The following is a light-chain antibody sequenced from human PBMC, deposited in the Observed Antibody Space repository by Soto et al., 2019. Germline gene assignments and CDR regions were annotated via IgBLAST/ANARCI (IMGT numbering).Light chain of an antibody. V-gene: IGKV3-20*01. Sequence: EIVLTQSPGTLSLPPGERATLSCRASQSVSSSYLAWYQQKPGQAPRLLIYGASSRATGIPDRFSGSGSGTDFTLTISRLEPEDFAVYYCQQYASSPVTFGQGTKVEIK. CDR2: GAS. J-gene: IGKJ1*01. CDR3: QQYASSPVT. CDR1: QSVSSSY.